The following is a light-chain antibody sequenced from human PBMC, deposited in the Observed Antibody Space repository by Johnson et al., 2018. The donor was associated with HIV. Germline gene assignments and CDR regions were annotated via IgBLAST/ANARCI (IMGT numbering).Light chain of an antibody. CDR1: SSNIGNNY. CDR3: GAWDSSLSAAV. Sequence: HSVLTQPPSVSAAPGQKVTISCSGSSSNIGNNYVSWYQQLPGTAPKLLIYDNNKRPSGIPDRFSASESGTSATLGITGLQTGDEADYYCGAWDSSLSAAVFGTGTKVTVL. J-gene: IGLJ1*01. CDR2: DNN. V-gene: IGLV1-51*01.